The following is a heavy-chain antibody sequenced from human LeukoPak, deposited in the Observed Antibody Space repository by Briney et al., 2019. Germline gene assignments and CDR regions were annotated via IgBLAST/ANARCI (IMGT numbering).Heavy chain of an antibody. CDR3: AHVRLRLGELSLHFDY. CDR2: FDPEDGET. D-gene: IGHD3-16*02. CDR1: GYTLTELS. Sequence: ASVKVSCKVSGYTLTELSMHWVRQAPGKGLEWMGGFDPEDGETIYARKFQGRVTMTEDTSTDTAYMELSSLRSEDTAVYYCAHVRLRLGELSLHFDYWGQGTLVTVSS. J-gene: IGHJ4*02. V-gene: IGHV1-24*01.